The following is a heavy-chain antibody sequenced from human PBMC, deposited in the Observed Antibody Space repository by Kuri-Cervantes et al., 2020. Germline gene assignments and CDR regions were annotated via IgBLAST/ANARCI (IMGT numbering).Heavy chain of an antibody. V-gene: IGHV1-46*01. CDR2: INPSGGST. Sequence: ASVKVSCKASGYTFTSYCMHWVRQAPGQGLEWMGIINPSGGSTSYAQKFQGRVTITRDTSASTAYMELNSLRSEDTAVYYCARDPMGFDIWGQGTMVTVSS. J-gene: IGHJ3*02. CDR1: GYTFTSYC. CDR3: ARDPMGFDI. D-gene: IGHD1-26*01.